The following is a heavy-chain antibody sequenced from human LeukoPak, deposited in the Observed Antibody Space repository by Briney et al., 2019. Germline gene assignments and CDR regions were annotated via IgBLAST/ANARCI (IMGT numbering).Heavy chain of an antibody. CDR1: GLTFSNFW. CDR2: INQDGSEK. D-gene: IGHD3-16*01. CDR3: ARGGGLDV. Sequence: PGGSLRLSCVASGLTFSNFWMTWVRQAPGEGLEWVASINQDGSEKYYVDSVKGRFIISRDNAKSSLYLQMSNLRAEDTAVYFCARGGGLDVWGQGATVTVSS. V-gene: IGHV3-7*03. J-gene: IGHJ6*02.